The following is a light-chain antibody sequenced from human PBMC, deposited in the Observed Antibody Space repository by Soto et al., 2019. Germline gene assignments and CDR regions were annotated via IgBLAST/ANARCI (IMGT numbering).Light chain of an antibody. CDR3: QQFSSYPLT. CDR2: GAF. Sequence: ELVLTQSPGTLSLSPGESATLSCRASQSVSNNYLAWYQQKAGRAPRLLIYGAFNRATGIPDRFSGSGSGTDFTLTISRLEPEDFAVYYCQQFSSYPLTFGRGTKVDIK. V-gene: IGKV3-20*01. CDR1: QSVSNNY. J-gene: IGKJ4*01.